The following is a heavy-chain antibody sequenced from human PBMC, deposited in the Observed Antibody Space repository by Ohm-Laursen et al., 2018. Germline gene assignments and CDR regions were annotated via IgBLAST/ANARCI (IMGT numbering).Heavy chain of an antibody. CDR3: AKDARGGTLDY. D-gene: IGHD1-26*01. CDR2: ISYDGSNK. CDR1: GFTFSSYG. Sequence: SLRLSCTASGFTFSSYGMHWVRQAPGKGLEWVAVISYDGSNKYYADSVKGRFTISRDNSKNTLYLQMNSPRAEDTAVYYCAKDARGGTLDYWGQGTLVTVSS. V-gene: IGHV3-30*18. J-gene: IGHJ4*02.